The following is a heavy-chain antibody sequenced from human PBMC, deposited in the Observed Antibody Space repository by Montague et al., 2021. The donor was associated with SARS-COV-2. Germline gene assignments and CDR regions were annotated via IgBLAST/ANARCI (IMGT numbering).Heavy chain of an antibody. CDR1: GGSISSSY. CDR2: IYYSGST. CDR3: ARSSGSYSTFDF. J-gene: IGHJ4*02. Sequence: SETLSLTCTVSGGSISSSYWTWIRQPPGKGLEWIGYIYYSGSTSYNPSLKSRVTMSVDTSKNQFSLKLSSVTDADTAVYYCARSSGSYSTFDFWGQGTLVTVSS. V-gene: IGHV4-59*08. D-gene: IGHD3-10*01.